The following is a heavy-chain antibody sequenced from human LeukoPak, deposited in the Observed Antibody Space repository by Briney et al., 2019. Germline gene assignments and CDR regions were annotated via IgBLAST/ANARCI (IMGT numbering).Heavy chain of an antibody. D-gene: IGHD6-19*01. CDR1: GYSFINYW. CDR3: AILSSGWYYFDY. Sequence: GESLKISCKGSGYSFINYWIGWVRQMPGKGLGWMAIIYPGDSDTKYSPSFQGQVTISADKSITTAFLQWSSLKASDTAMYYCAILSSGWYYFDYWSQGTLVTVSS. V-gene: IGHV5-51*01. CDR2: IYPGDSDT. J-gene: IGHJ4*02.